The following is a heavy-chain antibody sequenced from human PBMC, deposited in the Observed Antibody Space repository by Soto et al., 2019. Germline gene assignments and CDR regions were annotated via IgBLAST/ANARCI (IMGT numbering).Heavy chain of an antibody. CDR3: ARDWEVTAPYYYYYYGRDV. Sequence: QVQLQESGPGLVKPSQTLSLTCTVSGGSISSGDYYWSWIRQPPGKGLEWIGYIYYSGSTYYNPALQSRVTISVDTSKNQFSPKLSSVTAADTAVYYCARDWEVTAPYYYYYYGRDVWGQGTTVTVSS. CDR1: GGSISSGDYY. V-gene: IGHV4-30-4*01. J-gene: IGHJ6*02. D-gene: IGHD2-21*02. CDR2: IYYSGST.